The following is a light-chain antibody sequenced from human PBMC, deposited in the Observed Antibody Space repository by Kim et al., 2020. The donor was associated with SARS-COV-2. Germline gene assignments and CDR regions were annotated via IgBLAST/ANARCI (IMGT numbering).Light chain of an antibody. CDR3: ASWDSSLNAWV. Sequence: RTATPTGARAKNNVDNFGAAWLQQHQRHPPTLLSYTTNSWPSAISERFSASMSGNPASLTISGLQPDDEADYYCASWDSSLNAWVFGGGTQLTVL. V-gene: IGLV10-54*04. CDR1: KNNVDNFG. J-gene: IGLJ3*02. CDR2: TTN.